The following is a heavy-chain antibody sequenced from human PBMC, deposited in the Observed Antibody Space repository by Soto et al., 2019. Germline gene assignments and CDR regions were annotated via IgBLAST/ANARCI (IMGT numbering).Heavy chain of an antibody. CDR2: ISYDGSNK. J-gene: IGHJ6*02. D-gene: IGHD3-10*01. CDR3: ARVNAPYLPYYGMDV. Sequence: QVQLVESGGGVVQPGRSLRLSCAASGFTFSSYGMHWVRQAPGKGLEWVAVISYDGSNKHYADSVKGRFTISRDKSKYTLYLQMNSLRAEDTAVYYCARVNAPYLPYYGMDVWGRGSTFTVSS. CDR1: GFTFSSYG. V-gene: IGHV3-30*03.